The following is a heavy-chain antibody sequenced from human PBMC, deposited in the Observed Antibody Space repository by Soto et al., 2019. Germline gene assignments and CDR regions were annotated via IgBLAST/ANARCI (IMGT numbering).Heavy chain of an antibody. Sequence: GGSLRLSCAASGFTFSSYAMSWVRQAPGKGLEWVSAISGSGGSTYYTDSVKGRFTISRDISKNTLYLQLNSLRAEDTAVYYCAQDHTSDYEGSGAYWGQGTLVTVSS. V-gene: IGHV3-23*01. CDR2: ISGSGGST. CDR3: AQDHTSDYEGSGAY. CDR1: GFTFSSYA. J-gene: IGHJ4*02. D-gene: IGHD5-12*01.